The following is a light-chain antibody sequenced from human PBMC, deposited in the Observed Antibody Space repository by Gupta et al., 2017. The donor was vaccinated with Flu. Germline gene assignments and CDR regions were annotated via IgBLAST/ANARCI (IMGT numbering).Light chain of an antibody. CDR3: QQRSSWPAT. Sequence: DIVLTQSPATLSSSPWERTTLSCRASHGIGTFFAWYQQKPGQAPRRLIYEASKRATAIPGRFSGSGSGTDFTLTISFLEPEDVALYYCQQRSSWPATFGGGTKVEIK. J-gene: IGKJ4*01. V-gene: IGKV3-11*01. CDR2: EAS. CDR1: HGIGTF.